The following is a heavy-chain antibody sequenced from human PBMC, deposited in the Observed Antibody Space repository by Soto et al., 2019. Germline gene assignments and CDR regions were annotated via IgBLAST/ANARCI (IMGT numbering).Heavy chain of an antibody. CDR2: ISSSSSYI. D-gene: IGHD1-26*01. CDR1: GFTFSSYS. J-gene: IGHJ5*02. V-gene: IGHV3-21*01. Sequence: GGSLRLSCAASGFTFSSYSMNWVRQAPGKGLEWVSSISSSSSYIYYADSVKGRFTISRDNAKNSLYLQMNSLRAEDTAVYYCARDLQPYSGSYYGGTNWFDPWGQGTLVTVSS. CDR3: ARDLQPYSGSYYGGTNWFDP.